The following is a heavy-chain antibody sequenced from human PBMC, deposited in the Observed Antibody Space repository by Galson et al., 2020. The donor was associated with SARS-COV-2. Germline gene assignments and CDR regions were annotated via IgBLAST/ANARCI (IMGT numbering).Heavy chain of an antibody. CDR1: GGSVSSGSHY. V-gene: IGHV4-61*03. CDR3: ARDYVAAAGTGVLGY. Sequence: SETLSLTCAISGGSVSSGSHYWNWIRQPPGKGLEWIGYVYSTGSANYAPSLKSRVTISLDTSASHFSLRLSSVTAADTAVYYCARDYVAAAGTGVLGYWGLGTLVTVSA. J-gene: IGHJ4*02. CDR2: VYSTGSA. D-gene: IGHD6-13*01.